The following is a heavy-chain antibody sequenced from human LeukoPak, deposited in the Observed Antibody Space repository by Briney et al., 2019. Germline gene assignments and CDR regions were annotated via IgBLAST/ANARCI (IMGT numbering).Heavy chain of an antibody. J-gene: IGHJ4*02. CDR2: ISGSGGST. D-gene: IGHD4-17*01. CDR3: AKDRSFDYGEEGD. V-gene: IGHV3-23*01. CDR1: GFTFSSYA. Sequence: PGGSLRLSCAASGFTFSSYAMSWVRQAPGKGLEWVPAISGSGGSTYYADSVKGRFTISRDNSKDTLYLQMNSLRAEDTAVYYCAKDRSFDYGEEGDWGQGTLVTVSS.